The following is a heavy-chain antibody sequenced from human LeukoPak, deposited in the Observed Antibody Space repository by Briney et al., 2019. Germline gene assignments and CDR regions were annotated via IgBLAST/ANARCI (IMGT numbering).Heavy chain of an antibody. Sequence: PSETLSLTCAVSGGSISSSNWWSWVRQPPGKGLEWIGEIYHSGSTNYNPSLKSRVTISVDTSKNQFSLKLSSVTAADTAVYYCARRSRRVGAMFNYWGQGTLVTVSS. D-gene: IGHD1-26*01. CDR1: GGSISSSNW. V-gene: IGHV4-4*02. J-gene: IGHJ4*02. CDR2: IYHSGST. CDR3: ARRSRRVGAMFNY.